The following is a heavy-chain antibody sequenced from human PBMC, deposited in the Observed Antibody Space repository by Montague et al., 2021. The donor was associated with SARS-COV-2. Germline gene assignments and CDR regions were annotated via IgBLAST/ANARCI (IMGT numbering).Heavy chain of an antibody. Sequence: SETLSLTCAVYGGSFSGYYWSWIRQPPGKGLEWIGEINHSGSTNYNPSLKSRVTISVDTSKNQFSLKLSSVTAADTAVYYCASVPTVTTYYYYYHGMDVWGQGTTVTVSS. J-gene: IGHJ6*02. V-gene: IGHV4-34*01. CDR1: GGSFSGYY. D-gene: IGHD4-17*01. CDR2: INHSGST. CDR3: ASVPTVTTYYYYYHGMDV.